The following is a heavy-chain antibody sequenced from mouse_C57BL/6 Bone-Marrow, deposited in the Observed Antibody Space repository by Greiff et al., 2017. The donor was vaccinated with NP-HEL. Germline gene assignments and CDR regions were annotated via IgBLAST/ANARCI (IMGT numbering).Heavy chain of an antibody. CDR2: IDPSDSYT. Sequence: QVQLQQPGAELVMPGASVKLSCKASGYTFTSYWMHWVKQRPGQGLEWIGEIDPSDSYTNYNQKFKGKSTLTVAKSSSTAYMQLSSLTSEDSAVYYCARERGYYYGSSSLAYWGQGTLVTVSA. J-gene: IGHJ3*01. CDR3: ARERGYYYGSSSLAY. V-gene: IGHV1-69*01. CDR1: GYTFTSYW. D-gene: IGHD1-1*01.